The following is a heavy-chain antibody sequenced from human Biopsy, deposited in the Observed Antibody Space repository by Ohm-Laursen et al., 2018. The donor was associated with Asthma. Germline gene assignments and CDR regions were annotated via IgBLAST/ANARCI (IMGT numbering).Heavy chain of an antibody. Sequence: SAKVSCKSLGGTFNTYVIGWVRQAPGQGLEWMGGINSVFGTTTYPQKFQDRVTITADDSTSTVYMELSSLRSEDTAVYYFARKAGSCISRTCYSLDFWGQGTLVTVSS. J-gene: IGHJ4*02. V-gene: IGHV1-69*13. D-gene: IGHD2-2*01. CDR1: GGTFNTYV. CDR2: INSVFGTT. CDR3: ARKAGSCISRTCYSLDF.